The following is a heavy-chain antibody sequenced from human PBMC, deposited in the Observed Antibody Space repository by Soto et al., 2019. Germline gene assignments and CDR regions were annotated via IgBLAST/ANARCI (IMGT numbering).Heavy chain of an antibody. CDR1: GFPLSTYG. V-gene: IGHV3-23*01. CDR2: ITGTGGNT. CDR3: ARIRGYWYGLDV. J-gene: IGHJ6*02. Sequence: EVQLLESGGGLVQPGGSLRLSCAASGFPLSTYGMTWVRQAPGKGLEWVSAITGTGGNTYYVDSVKGRFTSSRDNSKNMLYLQVNSLRVEDTAVYYCARIRGYWYGLDVGGQGTTVTVSS.